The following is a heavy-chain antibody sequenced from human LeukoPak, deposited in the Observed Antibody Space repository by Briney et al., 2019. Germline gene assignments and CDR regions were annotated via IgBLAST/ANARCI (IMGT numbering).Heavy chain of an antibody. J-gene: IGHJ3*02. D-gene: IGHD6-13*01. Sequence: QPGGSLRLSCAASGFTFSTFAMSWVRQAPGKGLEWVSVISAIGDSTDYADSVKGRFTISRDNSKNTLYLQMNSPRAEDTAVYYCAKGYSSSWSLMAFDIWGQGTMVTVSS. CDR2: ISAIGDST. CDR3: AKGYSSSWSLMAFDI. V-gene: IGHV3-23*01. CDR1: GFTFSTFA.